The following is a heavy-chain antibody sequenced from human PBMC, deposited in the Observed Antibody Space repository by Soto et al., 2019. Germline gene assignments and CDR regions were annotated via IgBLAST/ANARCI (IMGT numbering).Heavy chain of an antibody. V-gene: IGHV4-59*01. CDR3: ARLNLGAFSRPTSLWSSPGGTTPNWFDP. CDR2: IYYSGST. D-gene: IGHD1-26*01. J-gene: IGHJ5*02. Sequence: SETLSLTCTVSGGSISSYYWSWIRQPPGKGLEWIGYIYYSGSTNYNPSLKSRVTISVDTSKNQFSLKLSSVTAADTAMYYCARLNLGAFSRPTSLWSSPGGTTPNWFDPWGQGTLVTVSS. CDR1: GGSISSYY.